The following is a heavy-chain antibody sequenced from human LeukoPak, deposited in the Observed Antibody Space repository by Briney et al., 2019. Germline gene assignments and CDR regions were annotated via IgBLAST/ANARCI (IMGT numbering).Heavy chain of an antibody. Sequence: SETLSLTCTVSGGSISSYYWSWIRQPAGKGLEWIGRIYTSGSTNYNPSLKSRVTMSVDTSKNQFSLKLSSVTAADTAVYYCARGAGTHSYYYYYYYMDVWGKGTTVTVSS. CDR1: GGSISSYY. CDR2: IYTSGST. D-gene: IGHD1-1*01. V-gene: IGHV4-4*07. J-gene: IGHJ6*03. CDR3: ARGAGTHSYYYYYYYMDV.